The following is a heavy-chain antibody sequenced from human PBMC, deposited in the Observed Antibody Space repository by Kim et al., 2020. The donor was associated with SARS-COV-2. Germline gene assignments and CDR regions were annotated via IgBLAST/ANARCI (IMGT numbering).Heavy chain of an antibody. CDR2: ISSSSSYI. D-gene: IGHD2-2*01. J-gene: IGHJ6*02. V-gene: IGHV3-21*01. CDR3: ARDERGYQLLRGYGMDV. CDR1: GFTFSSYS. Sequence: GGSLRLSCAASGFTFSSYSMNWVRQAPGKGLEWVSSISSSSSYIYYADSVKGRFTISRDNAKNSLYLQMNSLRAEDTAVYYCARDERGYQLLRGYGMDVWGQGTTVTVSS.